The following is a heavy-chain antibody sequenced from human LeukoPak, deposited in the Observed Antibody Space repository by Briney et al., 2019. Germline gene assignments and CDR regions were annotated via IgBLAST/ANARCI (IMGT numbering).Heavy chain of an antibody. V-gene: IGHV5-51*01. D-gene: IGHD5-18*01. CDR1: GYSFTSYW. CDR2: IYPGDSDT. Sequence: GESLKISCKVSGYSFTSYWIGWVRQMPGKGLEWMGIIYPGDSDTRYSPSFQGQVTISADKSISTAYLQWSSLKASDTAMYYCARFLVDTAMGSLFDYWGQGTLVTVSS. CDR3: ARFLVDTAMGSLFDY. J-gene: IGHJ4*02.